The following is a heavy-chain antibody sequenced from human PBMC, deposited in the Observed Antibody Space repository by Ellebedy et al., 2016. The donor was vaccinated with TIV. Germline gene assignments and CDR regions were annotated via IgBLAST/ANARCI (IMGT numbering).Heavy chain of an antibody. Sequence: GESLKISCAAFGFPFSSYSMNWVRQAPGKGLEWLSYISRDGGATYYADSVRGRFTISRDNVKNSMFLQMNSLRDDDTAVYSCARDQHFAFDVWGRGTLVTVSS. CDR3: ARDQHFAFDV. V-gene: IGHV3-48*02. CDR2: ISRDGGAT. D-gene: IGHD2/OR15-2a*01. J-gene: IGHJ2*01. CDR1: GFPFSSYS.